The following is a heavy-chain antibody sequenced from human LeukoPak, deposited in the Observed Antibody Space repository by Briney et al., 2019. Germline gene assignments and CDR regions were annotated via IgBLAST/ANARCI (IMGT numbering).Heavy chain of an antibody. Sequence: QPGGSLRLSCAASGFTFSSYWMSWVRQAPGKGPERVANIKQDGSEKYYVDSVKGRFTISRDNAKNSLYLQMNSLRAEDTAVYYCARDLVVRGVDYWGQGTLVTVSS. CDR1: GFTFSSYW. CDR3: ARDLVVRGVDY. J-gene: IGHJ4*02. D-gene: IGHD3-10*01. V-gene: IGHV3-7*01. CDR2: IKQDGSEK.